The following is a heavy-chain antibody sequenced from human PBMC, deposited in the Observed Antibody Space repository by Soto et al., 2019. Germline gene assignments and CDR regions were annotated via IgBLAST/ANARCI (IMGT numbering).Heavy chain of an antibody. V-gene: IGHV1-18*04. J-gene: IGHJ4*02. CDR2: ISAYNGNT. Sequence: ASVKVSCKASGYTFTGYYMHWVRQAPGQGLEWMGWISAYNGNTNYAQKLQGRVTMTTDTSTSTAYMELRSLRSDDTAVYYCATEGAAGRLDYWGQGTLVTVSS. CDR1: GYTFTGYY. CDR3: ATEGAAGRLDY. D-gene: IGHD6-13*01.